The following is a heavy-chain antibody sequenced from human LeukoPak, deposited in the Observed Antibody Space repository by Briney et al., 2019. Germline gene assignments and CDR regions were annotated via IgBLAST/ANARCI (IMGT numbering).Heavy chain of an antibody. D-gene: IGHD2-15*01. CDR3: ARQYCSGGSCYLDYFDY. CDR2: IYSGGST. J-gene: IGHJ4*02. Sequence: PGGSLRISCSAPGFTVSSNYISWGRPAPGKGLGWGSVIYSGGSTYYADSVKGRFTISRHNSKNTLYLQMNSLRAEDTAVYYCARQYCSGGSCYLDYFDYWGQGTLVTVSS. V-gene: IGHV3-53*04. CDR1: GFTVSSNY.